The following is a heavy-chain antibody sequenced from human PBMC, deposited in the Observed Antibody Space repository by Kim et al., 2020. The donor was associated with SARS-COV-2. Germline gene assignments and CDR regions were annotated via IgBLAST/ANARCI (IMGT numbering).Heavy chain of an antibody. CDR2: ISDSGVST. Sequence: GGSLRLSCAASGFTFSSYAMSWVRQAPGKGLEWVSIISDSGVSTYYADSVKGRFTIPRDKSKNTLYLQMNSLRAEDTAVYFCAKAAGSSWVNWFDPWGQGTLVTISS. V-gene: IGHV3-23*01. D-gene: IGHD6-13*01. J-gene: IGHJ5*02. CDR3: AKAAGSSWVNWFDP. CDR1: GFTFSSYA.